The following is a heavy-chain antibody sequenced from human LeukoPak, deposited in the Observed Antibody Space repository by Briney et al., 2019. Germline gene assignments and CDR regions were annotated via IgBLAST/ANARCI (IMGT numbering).Heavy chain of an antibody. CDR3: ARDKILGPRGKSLETAY. CDR1: GGTFSSYA. V-gene: IGHV1-69*04. J-gene: IGHJ4*02. Sequence: ASVKVSCKASGGTFSSYAISWVRQAPGQGLEWMGRIIPILGIANYAQKFQGRVTITADKSTSTAYMELSSLRSEDTAVYYCARDKILGPRGKSLETAYWGQGTLVTVSS. CDR2: IIPILGIA. D-gene: IGHD3-16*01.